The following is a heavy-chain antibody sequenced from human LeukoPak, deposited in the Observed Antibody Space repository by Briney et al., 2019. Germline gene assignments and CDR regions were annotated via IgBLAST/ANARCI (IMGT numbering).Heavy chain of an antibody. V-gene: IGHV1-2*02. CDR1: GYTFTDYY. CDR2: INPNSGGT. CDR3: ARDPKYPGSYYNRFYFDY. Sequence: ASVKVSCKASGYTFTDYYMHWVGQAPGQGLEWMGWINPNSGGTNYAQKFQGRVTMTRDTSISTAYMELSRLRSDDTAVYYCARDPKYPGSYYNRFYFDYWGQGTLVTVSS. J-gene: IGHJ4*02. D-gene: IGHD3-10*01.